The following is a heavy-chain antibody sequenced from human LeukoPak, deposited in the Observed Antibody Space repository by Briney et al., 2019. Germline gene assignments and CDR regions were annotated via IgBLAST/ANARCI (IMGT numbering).Heavy chain of an antibody. CDR1: GFSIIGYA. J-gene: IGHJ5*02. CDR3: TRTGLGYSLANGLDA. Sequence: GGSLSLSCAASGFSIIGYAMYWVRQAPGKGLEFVASISHDATVRYRESVKGRFTISRDTSKNTVYLQMNILRAEDTALYYCTRTGLGYSLANGLDAWGEGTLVTVSS. CDR2: ISHDATV. V-gene: IGHV3-30*04. D-gene: IGHD5-18*01.